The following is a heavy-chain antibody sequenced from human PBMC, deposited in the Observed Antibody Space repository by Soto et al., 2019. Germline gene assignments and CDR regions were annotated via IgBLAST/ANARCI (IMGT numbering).Heavy chain of an antibody. D-gene: IGHD7-27*01. CDR1: GFTFSSYA. V-gene: IGHV3-30-3*01. J-gene: IGHJ2*01. Sequence: QVQLVESGGGVVQPGRSLRLSCAASGFTFSSYAMHWVRQAPGKGLEWVAVISYDGSNKYYADSVKGRFTISRDKSKKSLYLQMISLRAEEKAVYYCGGGSTGDGINWYFDLWGRGRLVSVSS. CDR2: ISYDGSNK. CDR3: GGGSTGDGINWYFDL.